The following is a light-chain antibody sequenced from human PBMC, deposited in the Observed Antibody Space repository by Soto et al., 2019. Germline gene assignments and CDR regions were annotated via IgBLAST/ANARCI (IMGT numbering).Light chain of an antibody. V-gene: IGLV2-14*03. CDR3: SSYTSSSTLE. CDR1: SSDVGGYNY. CDR2: DVS. J-gene: IGLJ2*01. Sequence: QSALTQPASVSGSPGQSITISCTGTSSDVGGYNYVSWYQHHPGKAPKLLIYDVSNRPSGVSNRFSGSKSGNTASLTISGLQAEDEADYYCSSYTSSSTLEIGGGTQLTVL.